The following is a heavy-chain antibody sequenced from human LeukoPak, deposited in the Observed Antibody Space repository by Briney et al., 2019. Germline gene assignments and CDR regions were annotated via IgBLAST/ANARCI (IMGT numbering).Heavy chain of an antibody. V-gene: IGHV1-46*01. CDR2: INPSGGST. CDR1: GYTFTSYY. CDR3: ARDHHYDILTGYSPGYFDL. D-gene: IGHD3-9*01. Sequence: ASVKVSCKASGYTFTSYYMHWVRQAPGQGLEWMGIINPSGGSTSYAQKFQGGVTMTRDTSTSTVYMELSSLRSEDTAVYYCARDHHYDILTGYSPGYFDLWGRGTLVTVSS. J-gene: IGHJ2*01.